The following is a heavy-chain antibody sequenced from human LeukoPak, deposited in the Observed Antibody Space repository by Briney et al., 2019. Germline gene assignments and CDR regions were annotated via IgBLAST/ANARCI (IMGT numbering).Heavy chain of an antibody. V-gene: IGHV4-61*02. D-gene: IGHD3-16*02. CDR3: ARECIMITFGGVIAYNWFDP. CDR1: GGSISSGSYY. J-gene: IGHJ5*02. CDR2: IYTSGST. Sequence: SETLSLTCTASGGSISSGSYYWSWIRQPAGKGLEWIGRIYTSGSTNYNPSLKSRVTISVDTSKNQFSLKLSSVTAADTAVYYCARECIMITFGGVIAYNWFDPWGQGTLVTVSS.